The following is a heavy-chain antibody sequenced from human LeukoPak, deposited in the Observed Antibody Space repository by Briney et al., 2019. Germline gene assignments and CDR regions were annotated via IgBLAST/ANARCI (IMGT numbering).Heavy chain of an antibody. CDR3: ATLYTPNGVYNWYFDL. CDR1: GGSINIGSHY. D-gene: IGHD2-8*01. J-gene: IGHJ2*01. Sequence: PSETLSLPCTVSGGSINIGSHYWGRLRQPRGKGLEWIGRFYYPGKTYYNPSLKSRATLSEHPSKNHFSHTLSSVTAADTAVYYCATLYTPNGVYNWYFDLWGRGTLVTVSS. CDR2: FYYPGKT. V-gene: IGHV4-39*01.